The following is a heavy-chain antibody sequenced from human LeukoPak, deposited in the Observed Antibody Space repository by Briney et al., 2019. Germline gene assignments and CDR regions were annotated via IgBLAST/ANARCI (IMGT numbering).Heavy chain of an antibody. V-gene: IGHV4-34*01. J-gene: IGHJ4*02. D-gene: IGHD3-16*01. CDR3: ARRYDYVWGRGATFDY. CDR1: GFTFSSFG. Sequence: GSLRLSCAASGFTFSSFGMHWVRQPSGKGLEWIGEINHSGSTNYNPSLKSRVTISVDTSKNQFSLKLSSVTAADTAVYYCARRYDYVWGRGATFDYWGQGTLVTVSS. CDR2: INHSGST.